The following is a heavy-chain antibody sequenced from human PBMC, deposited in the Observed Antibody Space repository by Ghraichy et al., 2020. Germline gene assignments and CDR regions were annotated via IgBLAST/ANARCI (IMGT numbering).Heavy chain of an antibody. CDR3: ARAAYGSSLWGAGKALDP. D-gene: IGHD3-10*01. CDR2: IYYSGST. Sequence: SETLSLTCTVSGGSISSGDYYWSWIRQPPGKGLEWIGYIYYSGSTYYNPSLKSRVTISVDTSKNQFSLKLSSVTAADTAVYYCARAAYGSSLWGAGKALDPWGQGTLVTVSS. V-gene: IGHV4-30-4*01. CDR1: GGSISSGDYY. J-gene: IGHJ5*02.